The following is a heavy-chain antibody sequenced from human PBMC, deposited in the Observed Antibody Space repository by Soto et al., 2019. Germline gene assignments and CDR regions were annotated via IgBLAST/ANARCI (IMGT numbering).Heavy chain of an antibody. CDR3: ARLRLGEPQDY. D-gene: IGHD3-16*01. CDR2: ISYSGTT. V-gene: IGHV4-39*01. Sequence: SETLSLTCSVSGFSISTNSYYWGWLRQPPGKGLEYIGSISYSGTTYYNPSLKSRVTISADTSKNQFSLNLSSVTATDTAIYFCARLRLGEPQDYWGQGTLVTVSS. CDR1: GFSISTNSYY. J-gene: IGHJ4*02.